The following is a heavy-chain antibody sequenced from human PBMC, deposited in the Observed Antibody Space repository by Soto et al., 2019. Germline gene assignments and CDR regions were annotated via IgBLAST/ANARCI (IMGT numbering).Heavy chain of an antibody. V-gene: IGHV3-9*01. CDR3: AKEMVGYSSGWYHN. J-gene: IGHJ4*02. Sequence: EVQLVESGGGLVQPGRSLRLSCVGSGFSFDDYAMHWVRQAPGKGLEWVSGISWNDNNIGYADSVKGRFTISRDNAKNSLYLQMNSLRPEDTALYYCAKEMVGYSSGWYHNWGQGTLVTVPS. CDR2: ISWNDNNI. D-gene: IGHD6-19*01. CDR1: GFSFDDYA.